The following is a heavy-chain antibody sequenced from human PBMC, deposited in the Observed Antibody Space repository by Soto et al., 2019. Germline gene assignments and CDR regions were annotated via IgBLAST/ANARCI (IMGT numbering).Heavy chain of an antibody. D-gene: IGHD3-3*01. J-gene: IGHJ6*02. CDR2: INSDGSST. V-gene: IGHV3-74*01. CDR1: GFTFSSYW. Sequence: GGSLRLSCTASGFTFSSYWMHWVRQAPGKGLVWVSRINSDGSSTSYADSVKGRFTISRDNAKNTLYLQMNSLRAEDTAVYYCGREFPWTRLYGMDVWGQGTTVTVSS. CDR3: GREFPWTRLYGMDV.